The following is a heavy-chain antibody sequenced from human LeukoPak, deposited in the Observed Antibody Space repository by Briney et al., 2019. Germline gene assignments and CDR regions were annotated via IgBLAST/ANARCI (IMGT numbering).Heavy chain of an antibody. CDR3: ASTFAGRRE. V-gene: IGHV3-7*01. CDR1: GFNFGDFW. CDR2: IKQDESEK. D-gene: IGHD3-3*02. J-gene: IGHJ4*02. Sequence: GGSLRLSCVTSGFNFGDFWMSWFRQAPGKGLQWVANIKQDESEKYYVDSVKGRFSVSRDNAKSSLHLQMNSLRAEDTAVYYCASTFAGRREWGQGTLVTVSS.